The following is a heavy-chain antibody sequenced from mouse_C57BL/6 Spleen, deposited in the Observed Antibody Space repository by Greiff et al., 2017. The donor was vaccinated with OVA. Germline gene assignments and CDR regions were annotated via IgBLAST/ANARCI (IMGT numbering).Heavy chain of an antibody. CDR2: IYPRDGST. V-gene: IGHV1-78*01. CDR3: ASLGVSYYFDY. D-gene: IGHD4-1*01. J-gene: IGHJ2*01. CDR1: GYTFTDHT. Sequence: VKLQESDAELVKPGASVKISCKVSGYTFTDHTIHWMKQRPEQGLEWIGYIYPRDGSTKYNEKFKGKATLTADKSSSTAYMQLNSLTSEYSAVYFCASLGVSYYFDYWGQGTTLTVSS.